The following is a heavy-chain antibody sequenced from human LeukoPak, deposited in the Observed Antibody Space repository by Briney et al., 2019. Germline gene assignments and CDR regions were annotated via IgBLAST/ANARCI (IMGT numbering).Heavy chain of an antibody. D-gene: IGHD1-26*01. V-gene: IGHV1-2*06. Sequence: ASVKVSCKASGYTFTGYYMHWVRQAPGQGLEWMGRINPNSGGTNYAQKFQGRVTMTRDTSISTAHMELSRLRSDDTAVYYCASTTLETVGATRWGQGTLVTVSS. CDR3: ASTTLETVGATR. CDR2: INPNSGGT. J-gene: IGHJ4*02. CDR1: GYTFTGYY.